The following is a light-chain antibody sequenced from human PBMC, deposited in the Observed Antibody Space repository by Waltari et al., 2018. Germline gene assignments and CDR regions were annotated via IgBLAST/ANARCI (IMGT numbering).Light chain of an antibody. Sequence: QSALTQPPSASGSPGQSVTISCTGSSSDVGNYNYVSWYQQHPGKAPKLMIYEVTKRPSGVPDRFSGSKSCNTASLTVSGLQAEDEADYYCSSYAGSNNLMFGGGTKVTVL. CDR3: SSYAGSNNLM. J-gene: IGLJ3*02. CDR1: SSDVGNYNY. CDR2: EVT. V-gene: IGLV2-8*01.